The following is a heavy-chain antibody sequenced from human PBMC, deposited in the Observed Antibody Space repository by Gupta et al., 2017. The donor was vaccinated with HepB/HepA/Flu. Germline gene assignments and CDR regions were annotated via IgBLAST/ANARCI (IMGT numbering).Heavy chain of an antibody. J-gene: IGHJ4*02. V-gene: IGHV1-69*01. D-gene: IGHD3-16*02. CDR3: ARDASVDDYGGGSYRLDY. CDR2: IIPIFGTA. CDR1: GGTFSSYA. Sequence: QVQLVQSGAEVKKPGSSVKVSCKASGGTFSSYAISWVRQAPGQGLEWMGGIIPIFGTANYAKKFQGRGTITADESTSTADRELSSLRSEETAVYDCARDASVDDYGGGSYRLDYGGQGTMVTVSS.